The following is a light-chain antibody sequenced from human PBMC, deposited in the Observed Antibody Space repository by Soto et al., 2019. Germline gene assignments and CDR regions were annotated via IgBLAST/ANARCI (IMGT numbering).Light chain of an antibody. CDR2: AAS. CDR1: QGISSY. CDR3: QQYYSYSWT. V-gene: IGKV1-8*01. Sequence: AIRMTQSPSSLSASTGDRVTITYRATQGISSYLAWYQQKPGKAPKLLIYAASTLQSGVPSRFSGSGSGTDFTLTSSCLQSEDFSTYYCQQYYSYSWTFGQGTKVEIK. J-gene: IGKJ1*01.